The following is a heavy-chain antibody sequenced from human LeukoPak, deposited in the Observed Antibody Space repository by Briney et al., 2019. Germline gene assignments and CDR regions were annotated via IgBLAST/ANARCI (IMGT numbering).Heavy chain of an antibody. V-gene: IGHV3-23*01. Sequence: GGSLRLSCAASGLTFQNYAMSWVRQAPGKGLEWVSAISGSGDRTYYADSVKGRFSISRDNSKNVMFLQMHSLRAEDTAVYLCARGPSWRGLRSSADYWGPGTMVTVSS. D-gene: IGHD2-2*01. CDR2: ISGSGDRT. CDR3: ARGPSWRGLRSSADY. CDR1: GLTFQNYA. J-gene: IGHJ4*02.